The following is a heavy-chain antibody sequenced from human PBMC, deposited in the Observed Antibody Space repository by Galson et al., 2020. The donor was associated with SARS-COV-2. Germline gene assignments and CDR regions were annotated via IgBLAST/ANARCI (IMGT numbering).Heavy chain of an antibody. J-gene: IGHJ4*02. D-gene: IGHD1-26*01. Sequence: SSVKVSCKASRGTFISYSISWVRQAPGQGRDWVGGIIPIFGTANYAQRFQGRVTITADESTSTAYMELRSLRSEDTAVYYCARADSGSYAYFDYWGQGTLVNVSS. CDR2: IIPIFGTA. CDR1: RGTFISYS. V-gene: IGHV1-69*13. CDR3: ARADSGSYAYFDY.